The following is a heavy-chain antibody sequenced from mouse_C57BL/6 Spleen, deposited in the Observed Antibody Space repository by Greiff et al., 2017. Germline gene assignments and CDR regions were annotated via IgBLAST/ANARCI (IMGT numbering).Heavy chain of an antibody. J-gene: IGHJ2*01. V-gene: IGHV1-80*01. CDR3: ARRGDYYGSSCDY. Sequence: QVQLQQSGAELVKPGASVKISCKASGYAFSSYWMNWVKQRPGKGLEWIGQIYPGDGDTNYNGKFKGKATLTADKSSSTAYMQLSSLTSEDSAVYFCARRGDYYGSSCDYWGQGTTLTVSS. CDR1: GYAFSSYW. D-gene: IGHD1-1*01. CDR2: IYPGDGDT.